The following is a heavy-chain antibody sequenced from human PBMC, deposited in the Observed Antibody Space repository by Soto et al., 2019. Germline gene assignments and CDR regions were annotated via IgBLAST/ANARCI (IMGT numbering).Heavy chain of an antibody. Sequence: SETLSLTCTVSGGSISSGGYYWSWIRQHPGKGLEWIGYIYYSGSTYYNPSLKSRVTISVDTSKNQFSLKLSSVTAADTAVYYCARATPWIQLWFPYFDYWGQGTLVTVSS. V-gene: IGHV4-31*03. J-gene: IGHJ4*02. CDR2: IYYSGST. CDR1: GGSISSGGYY. CDR3: ARATPWIQLWFPYFDY. D-gene: IGHD5-18*01.